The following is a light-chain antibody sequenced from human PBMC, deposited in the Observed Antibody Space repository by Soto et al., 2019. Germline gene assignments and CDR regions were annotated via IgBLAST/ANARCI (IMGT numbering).Light chain of an antibody. V-gene: IGLV1-40*01. Sequence: VATSCTGSSSNIGAGYDLHWYQQLPGTAPKLLLYGNSNRPSGVPDRFSGSKSGTSASLAITGLQAEDEADYYCQSYDSSLSAYVLGTGPKVTVL. CDR2: GNS. CDR1: SSNIGAGYD. J-gene: IGLJ1*01. CDR3: QSYDSSLSAYV.